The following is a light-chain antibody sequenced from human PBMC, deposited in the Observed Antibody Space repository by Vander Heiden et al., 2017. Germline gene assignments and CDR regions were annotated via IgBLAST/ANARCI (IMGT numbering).Light chain of an antibody. CDR2: RND. V-gene: IGLV1-44*01. J-gene: IGLJ2*01. CDR3: ASWDDSVNGVL. Sequence: QSVLTQPPSASGPPGQTVTIPCSGSSTNIGSNTVNWYQQLPGMAPKLLIYRNDLVPSGVPDRFSGSKSGTSASLTIGGLQSEDEADYYCASWDDSVNGVLFGGGTKLTV. CDR1: STNIGSNT.